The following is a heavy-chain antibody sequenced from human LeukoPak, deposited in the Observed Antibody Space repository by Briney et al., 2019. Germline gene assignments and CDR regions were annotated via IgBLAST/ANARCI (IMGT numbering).Heavy chain of an antibody. J-gene: IGHJ5*02. Sequence: ASVKVSCKASGYTFTGYYIHWVRQAPGQGLEWMGWINPNSGGTNYAQKFQGRVTMTRDTSISTAYMELSRLRSDDTAVYYCAREGSLWFRNWFDPWGQGTLVTVSS. CDR1: GYTFTGYY. V-gene: IGHV1-2*02. CDR3: AREGSLWFRNWFDP. D-gene: IGHD3-10*01. CDR2: INPNSGGT.